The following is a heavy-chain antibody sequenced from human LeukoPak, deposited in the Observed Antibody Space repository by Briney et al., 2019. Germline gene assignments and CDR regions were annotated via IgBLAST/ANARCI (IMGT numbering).Heavy chain of an antibody. Sequence: SQTLSLTCALSGDSVSSNSVTWNWIRQSPSRGLEWLGMTYYRSKWFNDYAVSVRSRITINPDTSKNQFSLQLNSVTPEDTAVYYCARGVFPAFDIWGQGTMVTVSS. CDR1: GDSVSSNSVT. V-gene: IGHV6-1*01. CDR3: ARGVFPAFDI. CDR2: TYYRSKWFN. D-gene: IGHD3-10*01. J-gene: IGHJ3*02.